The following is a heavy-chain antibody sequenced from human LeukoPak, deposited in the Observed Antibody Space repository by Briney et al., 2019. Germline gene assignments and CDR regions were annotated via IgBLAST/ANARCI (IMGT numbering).Heavy chain of an antibody. CDR1: GGSFSGYY. CDR3: ARQHIVVVTAIMRVGYYYYGMDV. V-gene: IGHV4-34*01. J-gene: IGHJ6*02. CDR2: INHSGST. D-gene: IGHD2-21*02. Sequence: SETLSLTCAVYGGSFSGYYWSWIRQPPGKGLEWIGEINHSGSTNYNPSLKSRVTISVDTSKNHFSLKLSSVTAADTSVYYCARQHIVVVTAIMRVGYYYYGMDVWGQGTTVTVSS.